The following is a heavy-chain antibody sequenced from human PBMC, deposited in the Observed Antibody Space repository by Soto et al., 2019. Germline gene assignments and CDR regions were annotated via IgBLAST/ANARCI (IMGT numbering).Heavy chain of an antibody. D-gene: IGHD1-26*01. V-gene: IGHV3-15*01. Sequence: GLSLRLSCAASGFIFSKAWMSWVRQAPGKGLEWLGHIKGKYDGGTTDYAAPATDRFSISRDDSKNTVYLQMNSLKTEDTAIYYCIKDIIRKWRIPKWEFDQHWGPGTLVTGSS. CDR3: IKDIIRKWRIPKWEFDQH. J-gene: IGHJ1*01. CDR2: IKGKYDGGTT. CDR1: GFIFSKAW.